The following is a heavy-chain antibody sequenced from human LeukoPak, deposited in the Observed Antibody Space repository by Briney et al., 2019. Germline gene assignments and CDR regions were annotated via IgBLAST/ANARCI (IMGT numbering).Heavy chain of an antibody. CDR3: ARGLRGRANWFDH. J-gene: IGHJ5*02. CDR2: INHSGST. V-gene: IGHV4-34*01. CDR1: GGSFSGYY. D-gene: IGHD3-10*01. Sequence: PSETLSLTCAVYGGSFSGYYWSWIRQPPRKGLGWIGEINHSGSTNYNPSLKSRVTLSVDTSKNKFSLSLVSVAAADTAVYYCARGLRGRANWFDHWGQGTLVTVSS.